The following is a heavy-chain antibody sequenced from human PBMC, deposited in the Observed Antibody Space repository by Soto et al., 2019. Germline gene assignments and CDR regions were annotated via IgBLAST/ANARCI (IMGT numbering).Heavy chain of an antibody. CDR1: GGSISSSSYY. V-gene: IGHV4-39*01. CDR2: IYYSGSI. CDR3: ARQERGGNWFDP. D-gene: IGHD3-10*01. J-gene: IGHJ5*02. Sequence: SETLSLTCTVSGGSISSSSYYWGWIRQPPGKGLEWIGSIYYSGSIYYNPSLKSRVTISVDTSKNQFSLKLSSVTAADTAVYYCARQERGGNWFDPWGQGTLVTVSS.